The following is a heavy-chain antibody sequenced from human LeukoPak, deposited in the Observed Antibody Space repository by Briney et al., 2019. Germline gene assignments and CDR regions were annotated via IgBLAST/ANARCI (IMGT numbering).Heavy chain of an antibody. J-gene: IGHJ4*02. D-gene: IGHD3-22*01. CDR3: AKGTSAYYYDSSGYYGRYYFDY. V-gene: IGHV3-23*01. CDR2: ISGNGGST. CDR1: GFTFSSFG. Sequence: GGSLRLSCAASGFTFSSFGMSWARQAPGKGLEWVSTISGNGGSTYYADSVKGRFTISRDNSKNTLYLQMNSLRAEDTAVYFCAKGTSAYYYDSSGYYGRYYFDYWGQGTLVTVSS.